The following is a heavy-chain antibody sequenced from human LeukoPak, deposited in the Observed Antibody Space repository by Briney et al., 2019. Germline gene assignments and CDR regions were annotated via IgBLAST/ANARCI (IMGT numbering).Heavy chain of an antibody. J-gene: IGHJ5*02. D-gene: IGHD2-8*01. V-gene: IGHV4-39*01. Sequence: PSETLSLTCTVSGGSISSSHYYWGWVRQPPGKGLEWIGSIYYSGNTYYNPSLKSRVTMSVDTSMNQFSLKLNSATAADTAVYYCAGQRRVTGPNWFGPWGQGTLVTVSS. CDR1: GGSISSSHYY. CDR2: IYYSGNT. CDR3: AGQRRVTGPNWFGP.